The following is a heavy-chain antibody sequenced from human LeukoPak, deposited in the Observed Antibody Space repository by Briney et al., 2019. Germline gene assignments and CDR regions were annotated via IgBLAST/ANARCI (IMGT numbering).Heavy chain of an antibody. Sequence: GASVKVSCKASGYTVIDYYIQWVRQAPGQGLEWMGRINPNSGGTSYAQKFQDRVTMTRDASISTAYMELSRLRSDDTAVYYCARDLAGYSSGWYYFDYWGQGTLVTVSS. CDR1: GYTVIDYY. J-gene: IGHJ4*02. V-gene: IGHV1-2*06. D-gene: IGHD6-19*01. CDR2: INPNSGGT. CDR3: ARDLAGYSSGWYYFDY.